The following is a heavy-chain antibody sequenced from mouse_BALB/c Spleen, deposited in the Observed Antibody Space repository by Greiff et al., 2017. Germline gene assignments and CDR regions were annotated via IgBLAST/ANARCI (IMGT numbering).Heavy chain of an antibody. D-gene: IGHD2-3*01. V-gene: IGHV1S81*02. CDR1: GYTFTSYD. Sequence: VQLQQPGAELVKPGASVKLSFKASGYTFTSYDMYWVKQRPGQGLEWIGGINPSNGGTNFNEKFKSKATLTVDKSSSTAYMQLSSLTSEDSAVYYGTRNDGYLYAMDYWGQGTSVTVSA. CDR3: TRNDGYLYAMDY. CDR2: INPSNGGT. J-gene: IGHJ4*01.